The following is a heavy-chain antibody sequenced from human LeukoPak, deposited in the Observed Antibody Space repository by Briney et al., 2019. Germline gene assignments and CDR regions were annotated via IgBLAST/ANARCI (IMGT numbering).Heavy chain of an antibody. CDR1: GYPFTTYG. CDR2: INSYKGDT. CDR3: VRDTNNEIDY. J-gene: IGHJ4*02. D-gene: IGHD2-8*01. V-gene: IGHV1-18*01. Sequence: ASVQVSCKTSGYPFTTYGVAWVRQAPGQGLEWMGWINSYKGDTQYSQKFQGRFALTSDTSTNTVHMELWSLRSDDTAVYYCVRDTNNEIDYWGQGTLVIVSS.